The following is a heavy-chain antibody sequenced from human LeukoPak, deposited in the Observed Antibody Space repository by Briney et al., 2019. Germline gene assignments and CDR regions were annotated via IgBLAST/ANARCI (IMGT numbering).Heavy chain of an antibody. V-gene: IGHV4-59*01. CDR2: IYYSGST. Sequence: SETLSLTCTVWGGSLSSYYGSWIRQPPAKGLEWIGDIYYSGSTNYNPSLKSGVTISVATSKTQFSLKLSSVTAADTAVYYCARERCSSTSCYPEDYYYMDVWGTGTTVTVSS. J-gene: IGHJ6*03. CDR1: GGSLSSYY. CDR3: ARERCSSTSCYPEDYYYMDV. D-gene: IGHD2-2*01.